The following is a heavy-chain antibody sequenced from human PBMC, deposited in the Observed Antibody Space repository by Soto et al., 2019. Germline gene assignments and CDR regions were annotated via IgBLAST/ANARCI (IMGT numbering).Heavy chain of an antibody. J-gene: IGHJ4*02. CDR3: HGYGY. CDR1: GFTVRANY. Sequence: EVQLVESGGGLIQPGGSLRLSCAVSGFTVRANYMSWVRQAPGKGLEWVSVIHSGGTTYYADSVKGRFIISRDISKNTLYLQMNILRAEVTAVYYCHGYGYWGQVTLVTVSS. V-gene: IGHV3-53*01. D-gene: IGHD5-12*01. CDR2: IHSGGTT.